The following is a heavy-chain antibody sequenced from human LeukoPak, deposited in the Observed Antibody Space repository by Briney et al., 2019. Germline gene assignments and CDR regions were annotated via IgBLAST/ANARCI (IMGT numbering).Heavy chain of an antibody. Sequence: GGSLRLSCAASGFTFSSYGMHWVRQAPGKGLEWVAVISYDGSNKYYADSVKGRFTISRDNSKNTLYLQMNSLRAEDTAVYYCQLYYYGSGSYYNPDAFDIWGQGTTVTVSS. J-gene: IGHJ3*02. D-gene: IGHD3-10*01. CDR3: QLYYYGSGSYYNPDAFDI. V-gene: IGHV3-30*03. CDR2: ISYDGSNK. CDR1: GFTFSSYG.